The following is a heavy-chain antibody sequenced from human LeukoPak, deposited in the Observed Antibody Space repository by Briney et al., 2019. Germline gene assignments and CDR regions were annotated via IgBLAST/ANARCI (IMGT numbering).Heavy chain of an antibody. D-gene: IGHD5-18*01. V-gene: IGHV3-30-3*01. Sequence: GSLRLSCAASGFTFSSYTMHWVRQAPGKGLEWVALILHDGSNKYYADSVKGRFTISRDNSKNTLCLQMNSLRAEDTAVYYCARDWGYSYGHPFDYWGQGALVTVSS. CDR2: ILHDGSNK. CDR1: GFTFSSYT. CDR3: ARDWGYSYGHPFDY. J-gene: IGHJ4*02.